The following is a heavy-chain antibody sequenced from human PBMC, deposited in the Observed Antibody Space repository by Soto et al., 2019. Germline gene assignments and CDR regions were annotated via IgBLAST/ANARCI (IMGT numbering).Heavy chain of an antibody. CDR1: GFTFSSYG. V-gene: IGHV3-33*01. Sequence: PGGSLRLSCAASGFTFSSYGMHWVRQAPGKGLEWVAVIWYDGSNKYYADSVKGRFTISRDNSKNTLYLQMNSLRAEDTAVYYCARDFGGGDYYFFDYWGQGTLVTVSS. J-gene: IGHJ4*02. CDR2: IWYDGSNK. D-gene: IGHD3-16*01. CDR3: ARDFGGGDYYFFDY.